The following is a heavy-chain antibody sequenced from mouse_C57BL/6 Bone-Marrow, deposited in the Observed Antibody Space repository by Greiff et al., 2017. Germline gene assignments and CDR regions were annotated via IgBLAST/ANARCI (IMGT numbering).Heavy chain of an antibody. CDR1: GFSLTSYG. CDR3: ARNLRLLRFAY. CDR2: IWSGGST. J-gene: IGHJ3*01. V-gene: IGHV2-2*01. D-gene: IGHD2-3*01. Sequence: VQLQESGPGLVQPSQSLSITCPVSGFSLTSYGVHWVRQSPGKGLEWLGVIWSGGSTDYNAAFISRLSISKDNSKSQVFFKMNSLQADDTAIYYCARNLRLLRFAYWGQGTLVTVSA.